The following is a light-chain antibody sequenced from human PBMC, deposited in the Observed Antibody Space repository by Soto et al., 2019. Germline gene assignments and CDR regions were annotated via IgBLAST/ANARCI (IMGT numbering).Light chain of an antibody. Sequence: DIQMTQSPSSLSAFVGDRVTITCRASQGISTYLNWYQRKPGKAPKLLIYAASSLQSGVPSRSSGSGSETDFTLTISSLQPEHFATYSCQQSYSTTWTFGQGTKVAIK. V-gene: IGKV1-39*01. CDR2: AAS. J-gene: IGKJ1*01. CDR3: QQSYSTTWT. CDR1: QGISTY.